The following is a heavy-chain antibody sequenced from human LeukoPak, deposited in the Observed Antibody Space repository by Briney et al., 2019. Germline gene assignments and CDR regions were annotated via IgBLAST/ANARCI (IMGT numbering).Heavy chain of an antibody. Sequence: PGGSLRLSCAASGFTFSSYGMHWVRQAPGKGLEWVAVIWYDGSKKYYVDSVKGRFTISRDNSKNTLSLQMNSLRAEDTAVYYCARAIAVAGWYNWFDPWGQGTLVTVSS. CDR3: ARAIAVAGWYNWFDP. D-gene: IGHD6-19*01. V-gene: IGHV3-33*01. J-gene: IGHJ5*02. CDR1: GFTFSSYG. CDR2: IWYDGSKK.